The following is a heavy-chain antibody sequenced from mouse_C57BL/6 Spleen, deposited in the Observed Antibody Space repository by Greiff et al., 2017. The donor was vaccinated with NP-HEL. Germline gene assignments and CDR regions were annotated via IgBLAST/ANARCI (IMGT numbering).Heavy chain of an antibody. CDR1: GYTFTSYW. Sequence: VQLQQPGAELVRPGSSVKLSCKASGYTFTSYWMHWVKQRPIQGLEWIGNIDPSDSETHYNQKFKDKATLTVDKSSSTAYMQLSSLTSEDSAVYYCARGGYDYDGWYFDVWGTGTTVTVSS. CDR3: ARGGYDYDGWYFDV. V-gene: IGHV1-52*01. CDR2: IDPSDSET. D-gene: IGHD2-4*01. J-gene: IGHJ1*03.